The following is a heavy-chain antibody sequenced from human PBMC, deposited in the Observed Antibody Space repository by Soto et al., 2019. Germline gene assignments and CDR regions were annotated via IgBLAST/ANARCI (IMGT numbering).Heavy chain of an antibody. J-gene: IGHJ4*02. Sequence: PSETLSLTCTVSGGSISSGGYYWSWIRQHPGKDLEWIGYIYYSGSTYYNPSLKSRVTISVDTSKNQFSLKLSSVTAADTAVYYCARRSGFYCSGGSCYAPFDYWGQGTLVTVSS. CDR3: ARRSGFYCSGGSCYAPFDY. V-gene: IGHV4-31*03. CDR2: IYYSGST. CDR1: GGSISSGGYY. D-gene: IGHD2-15*01.